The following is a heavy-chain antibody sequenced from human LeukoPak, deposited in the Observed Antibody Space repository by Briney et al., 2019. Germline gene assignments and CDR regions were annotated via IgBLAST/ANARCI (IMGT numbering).Heavy chain of an antibody. CDR1: GGSFSGYY. Sequence: SETLSLTCAVYGGSFSGYYWSWIRQPPGKGLEWIGEINHSGSTNYNPSLKSRVTISVDTSKNQFSLKLSSVTAADTAVYYCARDRARSYGMDVWGQGTTVTLSS. CDR3: ARDRARSYGMDV. V-gene: IGHV4-34*01. J-gene: IGHJ6*02. D-gene: IGHD3-10*01. CDR2: INHSGST.